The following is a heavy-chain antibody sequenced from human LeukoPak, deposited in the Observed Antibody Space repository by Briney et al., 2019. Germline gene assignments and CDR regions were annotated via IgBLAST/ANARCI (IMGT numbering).Heavy chain of an antibody. D-gene: IGHD3-22*01. J-gene: IGHJ4*02. CDR3: ARAGYYYDSSGYYWDY. CDR1: GFTFSSYW. Sequence: RGSLRLSCAASGFTFSSYWMHWVRQAPGKGLVWVSRINSDGSSTSYADSVKGRFTISRDNAKNTLYLQMNSLRAEDTAVYYCARAGYYYDSSGYYWDYWGQGTLVTVSS. V-gene: IGHV3-74*01. CDR2: INSDGSST.